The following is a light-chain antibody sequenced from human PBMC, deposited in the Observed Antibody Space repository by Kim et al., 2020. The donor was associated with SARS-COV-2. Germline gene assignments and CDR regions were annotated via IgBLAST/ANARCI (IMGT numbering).Light chain of an antibody. J-gene: IGKJ2*01. CDR1: QSFVNNN. CDR2: GAS. V-gene: IGKV3-20*01. CDR3: QQYGTVAYT. Sequence: TQSPGTLSFSPGERATLSCRASQSFVNNNVAWYQQKPGQAPGLLIYGASNRATGIPDRFSGSGSGTDFTLHISRLEPEDFAVYYCQQYGTVAYTCGQETNLEI.